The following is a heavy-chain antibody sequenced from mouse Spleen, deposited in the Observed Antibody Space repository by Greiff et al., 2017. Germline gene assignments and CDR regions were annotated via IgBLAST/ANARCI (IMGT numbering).Heavy chain of an antibody. D-gene: IGHD2-1*01. V-gene: IGHV1-50*01. Sequence: QVQLQQPGAELVKPGASVKLSCKASGYTFTSYWMQWVKQRPGQGLEWIGEIDPSDSYTNYNQKFKGKATLTVDTSSSTAYMQLSSLTSEDSAVYYCARRSLLYGNSFDYWGQGTTLTVSS. J-gene: IGHJ2*01. CDR2: IDPSDSYT. CDR3: ARRSLLYGNSFDY. CDR1: GYTFTSYW.